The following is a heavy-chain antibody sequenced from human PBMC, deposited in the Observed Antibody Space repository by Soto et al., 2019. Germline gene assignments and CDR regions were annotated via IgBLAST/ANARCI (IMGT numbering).Heavy chain of an antibody. Sequence: EVQLLESGGGLVQPGGSLRLSCAASGFNFGSYAMSWVRQAPGKGLEWVSGISGSGGSPYYPDSVQGRFTISKDKSNDTLYLHLTSLRAEDTAVYYCAKGMETGCRGAFDSWGQGTLVTVSS. J-gene: IGHJ4*02. V-gene: IGHV3-23*01. CDR1: GFNFGSYA. CDR3: AKGMETGCRGAFDS. CDR2: ISGSGGSP. D-gene: IGHD1-1*01.